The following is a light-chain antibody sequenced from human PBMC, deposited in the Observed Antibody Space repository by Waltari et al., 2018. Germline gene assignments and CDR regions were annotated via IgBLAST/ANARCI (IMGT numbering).Light chain of an antibody. CDR2: GGS. CDR1: QSVSSSS. Sequence: EVVFTQSPDTLSFSPGERATLSCRASQSVSSSSLAWYQQKPGQAPRLLISGGSTRATGIPDRFSGAGSGTDFTLTISRLEPEDFAVYYCQHYGRSPPNTFGQGSKLEIK. CDR3: QHYGRSPPNT. J-gene: IGKJ2*01. V-gene: IGKV3-20*01.